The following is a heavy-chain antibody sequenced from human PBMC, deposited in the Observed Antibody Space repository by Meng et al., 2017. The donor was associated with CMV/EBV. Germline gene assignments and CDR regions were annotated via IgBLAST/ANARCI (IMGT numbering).Heavy chain of an antibody. D-gene: IGHD2-21*01. CDR1: GGTFSSYA. CDR2: IIPIFGTA. Sequence: SVKVSCKASGGTFSSYAISWVRQAPGQGLEWMGGIIPIFGTANYAQKFQGRVTITTDESTSTAYMELSSLRSEDTAVYYCARGDSYNYYYYYGMNVWGQGTTVTVSS. J-gene: IGHJ6*02. V-gene: IGHV1-69*05. CDR3: ARGDSYNYYYYYGMNV.